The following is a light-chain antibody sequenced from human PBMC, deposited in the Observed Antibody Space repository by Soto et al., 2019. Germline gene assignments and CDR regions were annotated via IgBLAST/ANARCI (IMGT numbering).Light chain of an antibody. V-gene: IGLV2-8*01. CDR2: EVS. Sequence: QSVLTQPPSASGSPGQSVTFSCTGTRSDVGGYNYVSWYQHHPGKAPKVMIYEVSKRPSGVPDRFSGSKSCNTASLTVSGLQADDEADYYCCSYAGSNRFVVFGGGTQLTVL. CDR1: RSDVGGYNY. CDR3: CSYAGSNRFVV. J-gene: IGLJ2*01.